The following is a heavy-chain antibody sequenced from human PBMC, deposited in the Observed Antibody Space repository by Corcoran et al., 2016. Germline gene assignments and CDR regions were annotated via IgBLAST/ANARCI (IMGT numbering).Heavy chain of an antibody. Sequence: QVQLVESGGGVVQPGRSLRLSCAASGFTFSSYGMHWVRQAPGKGLEWVAVIWYDGSNKYYADSVKGRFTISRDNSKNTLYLQMNSLRAEDTAVYYCAREVTGGGDPYYYYGMDVWGQGTTVTVSS. CDR1: GFTFSSYG. CDR3: AREVTGGGDPYYYYGMDV. J-gene: IGHJ6*02. CDR2: IWYDGSNK. V-gene: IGHV3-33*01. D-gene: IGHD3-16*01.